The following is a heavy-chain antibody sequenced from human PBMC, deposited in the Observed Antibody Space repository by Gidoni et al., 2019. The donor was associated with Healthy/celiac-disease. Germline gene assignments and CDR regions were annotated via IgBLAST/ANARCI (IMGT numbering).Heavy chain of an antibody. J-gene: IGHJ4*02. V-gene: IGHV4-31*03. Sequence: QVQLQESGPGLVQPSQTLSLTCPVSGCSISSGGYYWSWIRQHPGKGLEWIGYIYYSGSTYYNPSLKSRVTISVDTSKNQFSLKLSSVTAADTAVYYCAREVRRGALGGNWGQGTLVTVSS. CDR1: GCSISSGGYY. CDR3: AREVRRGALGGN. CDR2: IYYSGST. D-gene: IGHD2-15*01.